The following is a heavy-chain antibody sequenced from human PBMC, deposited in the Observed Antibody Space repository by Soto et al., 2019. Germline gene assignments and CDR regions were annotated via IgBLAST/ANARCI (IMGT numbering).Heavy chain of an antibody. CDR2: IYYSGST. D-gene: IGHD3-22*01. Sequence: SETLSLTCTVSGGSISSSSYYWGWIRQPPGKGLKWIGSIYYSGSTYYNPSLKSRVTISVDTSKNQFSLKLSSVTAADTAVYYCARGRNYYDSSGLDFWGQGTLVTVSS. V-gene: IGHV4-39*01. CDR3: ARGRNYYDSSGLDF. CDR1: GGSISSSSYY. J-gene: IGHJ4*02.